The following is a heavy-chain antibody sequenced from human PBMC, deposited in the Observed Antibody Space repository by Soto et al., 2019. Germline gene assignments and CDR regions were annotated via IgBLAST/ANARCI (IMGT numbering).Heavy chain of an antibody. V-gene: IGHV5-51*01. D-gene: IGHD2-15*01. J-gene: IGHJ5*02. CDR3: ARRRSGGSRGPFDP. CDR1: GYNFIGYG. CDR2: IYPGDSDT. Sequence: GEPKKISNKGAGYNFIGYGIGWMSKIPGKGLEWMGIIYPGDSDTRYSPSFQGQVTISADKSISTAYLQWSSLKASDTAMYYCARRRSGGSRGPFDPWVQGTLVT.